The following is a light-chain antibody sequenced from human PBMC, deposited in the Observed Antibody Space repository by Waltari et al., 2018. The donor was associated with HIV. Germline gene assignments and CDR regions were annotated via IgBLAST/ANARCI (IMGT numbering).Light chain of an antibody. Sequence: QSVLTQPPSVSGAPGQRVTTYCSGNSPHIGAGFDVPRYQHLPGTAPKLLIYSTTNRPSGVPDRFSGPKSGASASLAITGLQAEDEADYYCQSYDNSLTSYVFATGTRVTVL. CDR2: STT. J-gene: IGLJ1*01. V-gene: IGLV1-40*03. CDR3: QSYDNSLTSYV. CDR1: SPHIGAGFD.